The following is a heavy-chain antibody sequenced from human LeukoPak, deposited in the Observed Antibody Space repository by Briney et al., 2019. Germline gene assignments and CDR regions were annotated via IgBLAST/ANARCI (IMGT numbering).Heavy chain of an antibody. CDR1: GGSVSNYY. Sequence: SETLSLTCSVSGGSVSNYYWSWIRQPPGKGLEWIGYFYYTGSANYNPSLKSRVTMFEDKSKNQFSLRLYSVPVADTAVYYCARHFAYSSSSYFDYWGQGSLVTVSS. V-gene: IGHV4-59*08. J-gene: IGHJ4*02. D-gene: IGHD6-6*01. CDR3: ARHFAYSSSSYFDY. CDR2: FYYTGSA.